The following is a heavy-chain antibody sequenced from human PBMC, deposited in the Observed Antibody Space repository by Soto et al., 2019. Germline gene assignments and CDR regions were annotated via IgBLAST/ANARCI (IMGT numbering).Heavy chain of an antibody. V-gene: IGHV3-30*03. D-gene: IGHD1-26*01. CDR3: ATLGASYDY. Sequence: QVQLVESGGGVVQPGRSLRLSCAASGFTFSSYGMHWVRQAPGKGLEWVAVISYDGSNKYYADSVKGRFTISRDNSKNTLYLQMNSLRAEDTAVHYCATLGASYDYWGQGTLVTVSS. J-gene: IGHJ4*02. CDR2: ISYDGSNK. CDR1: GFTFSSYG.